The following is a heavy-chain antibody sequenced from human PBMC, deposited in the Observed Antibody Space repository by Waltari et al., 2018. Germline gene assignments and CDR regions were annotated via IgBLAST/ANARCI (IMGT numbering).Heavy chain of an antibody. J-gene: IGHJ3*01. V-gene: IGHV4-39*01. CDR1: GVPLTRNRHS. Sequence: QLQLQESGPRLVRPSETQSPICRVPGVPLTRNRHSWAWIRQSPGQGLEWIGTVSYSGTTYISPSLKSRVSVSRDTSKNQVSLILGSVTAADMAVYYCATYIGASVGTAAFDVWGQGTMVTVSS. D-gene: IGHD5-12*01. CDR3: ATYIGASVGTAAFDV. CDR2: VSYSGTT.